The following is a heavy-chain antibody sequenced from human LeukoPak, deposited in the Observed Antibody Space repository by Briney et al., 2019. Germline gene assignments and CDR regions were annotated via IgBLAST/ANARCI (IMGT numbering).Heavy chain of an antibody. V-gene: IGHV4-39*07. J-gene: IGHJ6*02. CDR1: GGSISSSSYY. CDR2: IYYSGST. Sequence: SETLSLTCTVSGGSISSSSYYWGWIRQPPGKGLEWIGSIYYSGSTYYNPSLKSRVTISVDTSKNQFSLKLSSVTAADTAVYYCARGRGSGYWKVHGMDVWGQGTTVTVSS. CDR3: ARGRGSGYWKVHGMDV. D-gene: IGHD3-22*01.